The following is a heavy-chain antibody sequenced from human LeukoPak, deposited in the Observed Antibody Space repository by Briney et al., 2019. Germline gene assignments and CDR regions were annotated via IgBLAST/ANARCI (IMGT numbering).Heavy chain of an antibody. V-gene: IGHV4-34*01. CDR2: INHSGST. CDR3: ARGPNSED. Sequence: SGTLSLTCAVYGGSFSGHYWSWIRQPPGKGLEWIGEINHSGSTNYNPSLKSRVTISVDTSKNQFSLKLSSVTAADTAVYYCARGPNSEDWGQGTLVTVSS. J-gene: IGHJ4*02. CDR1: GGSFSGHY.